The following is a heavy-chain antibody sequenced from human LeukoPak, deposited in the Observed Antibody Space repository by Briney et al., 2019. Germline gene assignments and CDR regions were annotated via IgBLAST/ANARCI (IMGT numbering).Heavy chain of an antibody. CDR1: GGSISGYY. CDR3: ARSLGRGATAFDY. J-gene: IGHJ4*02. V-gene: IGHV4-59*08. CDR2: TYYSGST. D-gene: IGHD1-26*01. Sequence: PSETPSLTCTVSGGSISGYYWNWIRQPPGKGLEWIGYTYYSGSTNYNPSLKSRVTISIDTSKNQFSLKLSSVTAADTAVYYCARSLGRGATAFDYWGQGTLVTVSS.